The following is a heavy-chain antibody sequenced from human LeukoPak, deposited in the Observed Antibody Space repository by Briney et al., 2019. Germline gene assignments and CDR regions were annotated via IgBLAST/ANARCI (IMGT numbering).Heavy chain of an antibody. CDR2: IYYSGST. CDR3: ARAHIVVVFYYYYGMDV. J-gene: IGHJ6*02. D-gene: IGHD2-21*01. Sequence: PSKTLSLTCAVYGGSFSSYYWGWIRQHPGKGLEWIGSIYYSGSTYYNPSLKSRVTISVDTSKNQFSLKLSSVTAADTAVYYCARAHIVVVFYYYYGMDVWGQGTTVTVSS. CDR1: GGSFSSYY. V-gene: IGHV4-39*01.